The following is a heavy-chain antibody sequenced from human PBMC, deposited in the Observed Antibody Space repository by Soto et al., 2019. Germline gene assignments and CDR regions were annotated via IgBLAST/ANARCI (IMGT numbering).Heavy chain of an antibody. CDR1: GFTFSSYA. J-gene: IGHJ4*02. CDR2: ISYDGSNK. V-gene: IGHV3-30-3*01. Sequence: GGSLRLSCAASGFTFSSYAMHWVRQAPGKGLEWVAVISYDGSNKYYADSVKGRFTISRDNSKNTLYLQMNSPRAEDTAVYYCARDYDLLAALDYWGQGTLVTVSS. D-gene: IGHD3-3*02. CDR3: ARDYDLLAALDY.